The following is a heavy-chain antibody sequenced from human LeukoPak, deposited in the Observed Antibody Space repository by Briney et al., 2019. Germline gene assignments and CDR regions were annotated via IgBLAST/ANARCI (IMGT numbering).Heavy chain of an antibody. CDR2: IYHSGST. CDR1: GGSISSGGYS. J-gene: IGHJ4*02. D-gene: IGHD3-10*01. Sequence: SETLSLTCAVSGGSISSGGYSWSWIRQPPGKDLEWIGYIYHSGSTYYNPSLKSRVTISVDRSKNQFSLTLSSVTAADTAVYYCARGSGSYYSLYFFDYWGQGTLATVSS. CDR3: ARGSGSYYSLYFFDY. V-gene: IGHV4-30-2*01.